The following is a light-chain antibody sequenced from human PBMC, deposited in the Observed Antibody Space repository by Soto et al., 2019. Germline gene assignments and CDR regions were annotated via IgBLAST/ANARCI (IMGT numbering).Light chain of an antibody. CDR1: QSVSSIF. CDR3: QQYGSSRLT. J-gene: IGKJ4*01. CDR2: GAS. V-gene: IGKV3-20*01. Sequence: EIVLTQSPGTLSLSPGERATLSCRASQSVSSIFLSWYQHKPGEPPSLLIYGASSTATGIPDSFSGSGSGTDFTLTISRLEPEDFVVYYCQQYGSSRLTFGGGTKVDIK.